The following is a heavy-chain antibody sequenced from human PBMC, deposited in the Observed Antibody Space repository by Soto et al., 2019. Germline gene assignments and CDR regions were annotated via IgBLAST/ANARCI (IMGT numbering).Heavy chain of an antibody. J-gene: IGHJ6*02. D-gene: IGHD3-10*01. CDR2: ISSSAGTI. CDR3: ARAPYFGSGTYYYYALDV. V-gene: IGHV3-11*01. Sequence: PGGSLRLSCAASGLTFSDHYMTWIRQAPGKGLEWISYISSSAGTIYYADSVKGRFTIYRDNAKNSLYLQMTHLRAEDTAVYYCARAPYFGSGTYYYYALDVWGQGTTVTVSS. CDR1: GLTFSDHY.